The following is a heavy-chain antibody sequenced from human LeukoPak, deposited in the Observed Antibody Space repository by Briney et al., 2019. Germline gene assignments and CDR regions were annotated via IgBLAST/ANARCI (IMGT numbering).Heavy chain of an antibody. CDR3: ARHLGTRKSIAFAD. V-gene: IGHV3-21*01. D-gene: IGHD6-6*01. CDR2: ISSNNGYI. J-gene: IGHJ4*02. CDR1: GFSFSSYR. Sequence: GGSLRLSCAASGFSFSSYRMNWVRQAPGKGLEWVASISSNNGYIYYADSVKGRFTISRDNGENSLHLQMNSLRAEDAAVYYCARHLGTRKSIAFADWGQGTLVTVSS.